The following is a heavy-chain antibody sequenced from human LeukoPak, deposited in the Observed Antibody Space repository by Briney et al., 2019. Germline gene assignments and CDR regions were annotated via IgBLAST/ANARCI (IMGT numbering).Heavy chain of an antibody. J-gene: IGHJ6*03. V-gene: IGHV4-34*01. D-gene: IGHD6-13*01. CDR3: ARGILGIAAAGANYYYYYYMDV. CDR1: GGSFSGYY. CDR2: INHSGSS. Sequence: SETLSLTCAVYGGSFSGYYWSWIRQPPGKGLEWIGEINHSGSSNYNPSLKSRVTISVDTSKNQFSLKLSSVTAADTAVYYCARGILGIAAAGANYYYYYYMDVWGKETTVTVSS.